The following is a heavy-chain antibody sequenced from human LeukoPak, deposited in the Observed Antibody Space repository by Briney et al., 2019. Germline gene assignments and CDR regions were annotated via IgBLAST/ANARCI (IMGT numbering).Heavy chain of an antibody. Sequence: GGSLRLSCAASGFTFSSYGMHWVRQAPGKGLEWVAFIRYDGSNKYYADSVKGRFTISRDNSKNTLYLQMNSLRAEDTAVYYCAKDFERHNWFDPWGQGTLVTVSS. J-gene: IGHJ5*02. CDR1: GFTFSSYG. CDR2: IRYDGSNK. CDR3: AKDFERHNWFDP. D-gene: IGHD3-9*01. V-gene: IGHV3-30*02.